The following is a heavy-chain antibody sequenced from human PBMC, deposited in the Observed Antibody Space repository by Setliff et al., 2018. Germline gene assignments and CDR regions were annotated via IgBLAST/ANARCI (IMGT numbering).Heavy chain of an antibody. V-gene: IGHV3-66*01. CDR2: FYSGGST. Sequence: ASGFTVSSNYMSWVRQAPGKGLEWVSVFYSGGSTYYADSVKGRFTISRDNSKNTLYLQMNSLRAEDTAVYYCARDVYDFRTGQGGPWGQGTRVTVSS. D-gene: IGHD3-3*01. CDR3: ARDVYDFRTGQGGP. J-gene: IGHJ5*02. CDR1: GFTVSSNY.